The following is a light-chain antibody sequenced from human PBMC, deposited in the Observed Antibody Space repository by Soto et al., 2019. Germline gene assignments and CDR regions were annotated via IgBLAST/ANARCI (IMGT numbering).Light chain of an antibody. CDR3: HQFHSYPLT. V-gene: IGKV1-9*01. CDR2: AAS. J-gene: IGKJ3*01. CDR1: QGISSY. Sequence: DVQLTQSPSSLSASVGDRVTITCRASQGISSYLAWYQQKPGKAPNLLIYAASTLQSGVPSRFSGSGYGTEFTLTINSLQPEDFTTYYCHQFHSYPLTFGPGTKVDIK.